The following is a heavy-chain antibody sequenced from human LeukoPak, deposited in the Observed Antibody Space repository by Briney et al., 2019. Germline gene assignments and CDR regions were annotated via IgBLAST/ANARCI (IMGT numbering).Heavy chain of an antibody. CDR2: INPSGGST. Sequence: ASVKVSCKASGYTFTSYYMHWVRQAPGQGLEWMGIINPSGGSTSYAQKFQGRVTMTRDTSISTAYMELSRLRSDDTAVYYCARGGIRGVKNDYWGQGTLVTVSS. CDR3: ARGGIRGVKNDY. V-gene: IGHV1-46*01. CDR1: GYTFTSYY. J-gene: IGHJ4*02. D-gene: IGHD3-10*01.